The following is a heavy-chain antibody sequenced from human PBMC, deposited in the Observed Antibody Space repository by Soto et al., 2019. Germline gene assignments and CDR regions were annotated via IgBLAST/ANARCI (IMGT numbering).Heavy chain of an antibody. Sequence: GSLRLSCAASEFTFSNYAMSWVRQAPGKGLEWVSVIYSGGSTYYADSVKGRFTISRDNSKNTLYLQMNSLRAEDTAVYYCASISSGWFGELLTDAFDIWGQGTMVTVSS. V-gene: IGHV3-66*01. CDR3: ASISSGWFGELLTDAFDI. J-gene: IGHJ3*02. CDR2: IYSGGST. D-gene: IGHD3-10*01. CDR1: EFTFSNYA.